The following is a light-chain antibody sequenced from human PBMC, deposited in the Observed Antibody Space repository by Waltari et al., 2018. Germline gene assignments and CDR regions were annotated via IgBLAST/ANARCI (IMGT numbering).Light chain of an antibody. CDR1: SSNIGTSY. CDR2: END. V-gene: IGLV1-51*02. Sequence: QSVLTQPPSVSAAPGQKVTISCSGSSSNIGTSYVSWYQQPPGTAPKLLVYENDKRPSGIPDRFSGSKSGTSATLGITGLQTGDEADYYCGTWDSSLNGGVFGGGTKLTVL. J-gene: IGLJ2*01. CDR3: GTWDSSLNGGV.